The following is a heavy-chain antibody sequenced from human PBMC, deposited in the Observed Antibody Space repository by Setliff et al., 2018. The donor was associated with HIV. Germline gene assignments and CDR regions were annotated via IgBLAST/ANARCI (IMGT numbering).Heavy chain of an antibody. CDR1: GGSFSTYY. Sequence: SETLSLTCTVSGGSFSTYYWSWIRQPAGEGLEYIGRVHSTGTTIYNPSLKSRVTMSVDTSKNQLSLKLSSVTAADTAVYYCARLQPREEWRPSSYIDYWGQGTLVTVSS. CDR2: VHSTGTT. D-gene: IGHD3-3*01. V-gene: IGHV4-4*07. CDR3: ARLQPREEWRPSSYIDY. J-gene: IGHJ4*02.